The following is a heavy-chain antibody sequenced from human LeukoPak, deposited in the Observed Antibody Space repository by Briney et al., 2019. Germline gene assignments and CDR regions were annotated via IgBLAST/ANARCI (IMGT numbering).Heavy chain of an antibody. Sequence: GGSLRLSCAASGFTFSNAWMSWVRQAPGKGLEWVGRIKSKTDGGTTDYAAPVKGRFTISRDDSKNTLYLQMNSLKTEDTAVYYCTTDPPNYYDMRAFDIWGQGTMVTVSS. CDR1: GFTFSNAW. J-gene: IGHJ3*02. CDR3: TTDPPNYYDMRAFDI. V-gene: IGHV3-15*01. CDR2: IKSKTDGGTT. D-gene: IGHD3-22*01.